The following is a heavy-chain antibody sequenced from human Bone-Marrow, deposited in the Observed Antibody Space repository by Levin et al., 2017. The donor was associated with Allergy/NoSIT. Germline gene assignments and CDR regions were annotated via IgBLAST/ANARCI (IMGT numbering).Heavy chain of an antibody. CDR3: AKDPNGDYVGAFDS. D-gene: IGHD4-17*01. J-gene: IGHJ3*01. Sequence: ASVKVSCAGSGLTFSTYAMTWVRQAPGKGLEWVSAITGSGAVTLYADSVKGRFTISRDNSKNTLYLQMNSLRAEDTALYYCAKDPNGDYVGAFDSWGQGTMVTVSS. V-gene: IGHV3-23*01. CDR1: GLTFSTYA. CDR2: ITGSGAVT.